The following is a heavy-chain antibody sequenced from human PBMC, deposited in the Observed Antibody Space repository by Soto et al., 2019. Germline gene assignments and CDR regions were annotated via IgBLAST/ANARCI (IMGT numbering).Heavy chain of an antibody. Sequence: GGSLRLSCAASGFTLTNYWMHWVRQVPGKGLVWVSRIDGVGAGTSYSDSVRGRFTISRDNAENMLYLQMNSLRAEDTAVYYCTTVFEYWGRGTLVTVSS. CDR2: IDGVGAGT. J-gene: IGHJ4*02. V-gene: IGHV3-74*01. CDR3: TTVFEY. CDR1: GFTLTNYW.